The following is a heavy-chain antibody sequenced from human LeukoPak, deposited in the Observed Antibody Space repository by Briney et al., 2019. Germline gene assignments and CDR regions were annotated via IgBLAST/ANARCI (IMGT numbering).Heavy chain of an antibody. CDR1: GYTFTSYD. J-gene: IGHJ6*03. D-gene: IGHD3-16*02. Sequence: ASVKVSCKASGYTFTSYDINWVRQATGQGLEWMGWMNPNSGNTGYAQKFQGRVTITRNTSISTAYMELSSLRSEDTAVYYCARAPTRSITFGGVIVVGQHYYYYMDVWGKGTTVTVSS. CDR3: ARAPTRSITFGGVIVVGQHYYYYMDV. V-gene: IGHV1-8*03. CDR2: MNPNSGNT.